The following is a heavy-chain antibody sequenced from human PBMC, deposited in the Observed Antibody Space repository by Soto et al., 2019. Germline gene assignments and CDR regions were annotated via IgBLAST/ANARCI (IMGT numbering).Heavy chain of an antibody. D-gene: IGHD4-17*01. J-gene: IGHJ6*03. CDR2: INHSGST. CDR1: GGSLSGYY. CDR3: ARLETTGPHYYLDV. Sequence: SETLSLTCAVYGGSLSGYYWSWIRQPPGKGLEWIGEINHSGSTNYNPSLKSRVTISVDTSKNQFSLKLSSVTAADTAVYYCARLETTGPHYYLDVWGKGTTVTVSS. V-gene: IGHV4-34*01.